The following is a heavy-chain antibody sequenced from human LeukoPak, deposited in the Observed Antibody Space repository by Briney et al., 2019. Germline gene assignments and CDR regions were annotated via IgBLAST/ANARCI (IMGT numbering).Heavy chain of an antibody. Sequence: GGSLRLSCAASRFTFSDYSMNWVRQAPGKGLEWVSTISSSGSSIFYAASVKGRFTISRDNAKNSLYLQMNSLRAEDTAVYYCARDLTLRGAGAFGYWGQGTLVTVSS. CDR2: ISSSGSSI. CDR1: RFTFSDYS. D-gene: IGHD3-3*02. CDR3: ARDLTLRGAGAFGY. J-gene: IGHJ4*02. V-gene: IGHV3-21*01.